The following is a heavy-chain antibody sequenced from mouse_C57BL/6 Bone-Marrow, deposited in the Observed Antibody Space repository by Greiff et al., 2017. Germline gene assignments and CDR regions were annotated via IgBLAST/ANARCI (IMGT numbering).Heavy chain of an antibody. CDR1: GYTFTSYW. CDR2: IDPSASYT. V-gene: IGHV1-69*01. CDR3: AREAITTVVVPYAMDY. J-gene: IGHJ4*01. Sequence: QVQLQQPGAELVMPGASVKLSCKASGYTFTSYWMHWVKQRPGQDLEWIGEIDPSASYTNYNQKFKGKSTLTVDTSSSTAYMQLSSLTSEDSAVYDCAREAITTVVVPYAMDYWGQGTSVTVSS. D-gene: IGHD1-1*01.